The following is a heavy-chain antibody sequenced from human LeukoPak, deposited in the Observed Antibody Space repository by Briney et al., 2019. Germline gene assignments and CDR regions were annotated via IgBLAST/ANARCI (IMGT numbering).Heavy chain of an antibody. V-gene: IGHV1-69*06. CDR2: IIPIFGTA. CDR3: ASQILYSSGWSFDY. CDR1: GGTFSSYA. Sequence: ASVKVSCKASGGTFSSYAISWVRQALGQGLEWMGRIIPIFGTANYAQKFQGRVTITADKSTSTAYMELSSLRSEDTAVYYCASQILYSSGWSFDYWGQGTLVTVSS. D-gene: IGHD6-19*01. J-gene: IGHJ4*02.